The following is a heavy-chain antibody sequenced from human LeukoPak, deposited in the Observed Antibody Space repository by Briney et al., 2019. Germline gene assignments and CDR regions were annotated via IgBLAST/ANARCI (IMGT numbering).Heavy chain of an antibody. CDR1: GYIFTNLA. D-gene: IGHD2-2*01. V-gene: IGHV1-3*03. CDR2: FNPGNGNT. J-gene: IGHJ4*02. CDR3: ASARAVYQLLPFAY. Sequence: ASVTVSRKASGYIFTNLAIHWVREPPAPRPGWIGCFNPGNGNTNYSQAVPGRVSITRDTSDSTAYLDMSSLKPRDMDVYYCASARAVYQLLPFAYWGQGTLVTVSS.